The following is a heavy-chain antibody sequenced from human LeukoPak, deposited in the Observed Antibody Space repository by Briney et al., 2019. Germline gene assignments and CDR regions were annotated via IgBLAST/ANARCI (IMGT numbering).Heavy chain of an antibody. Sequence: ASVKVSCKASGYTFTSYYMHWVRQAPGQGLEWVGIINPSGGSTSYAQKFQGRVTMTRDTSISTAYMELSRLRSDDTAVYYCARAATARNGAYYYYYMDVWGKGTTVTVSS. D-gene: IGHD1-26*01. CDR2: INPSGGST. CDR3: ARAATARNGAYYYYYMDV. V-gene: IGHV1-46*01. CDR1: GYTFTSYY. J-gene: IGHJ6*03.